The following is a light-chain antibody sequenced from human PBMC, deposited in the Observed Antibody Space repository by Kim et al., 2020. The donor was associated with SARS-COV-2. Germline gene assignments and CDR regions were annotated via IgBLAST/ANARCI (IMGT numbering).Light chain of an antibody. CDR1: SSDVGSHNL. CDR3: CSYARRSTYV. CDR2: EDI. V-gene: IGLV2-23*01. J-gene: IGLJ1*01. Sequence: QSALTQPASVSGSPVQSITISCTGTSSDVGSHNLVSWYQQHPGKAPRLMIYEDIKRPSGVSNRFSGSKSGSTASLTISGLQAEDEADYYCCSYARRSTYVFGTGTKVTVL.